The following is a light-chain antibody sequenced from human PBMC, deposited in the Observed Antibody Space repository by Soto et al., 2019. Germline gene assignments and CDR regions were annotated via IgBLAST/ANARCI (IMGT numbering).Light chain of an antibody. Sequence: EIVLTHSPGTLFLSPGERATLSCRASQTIKTRSLAWYQQKPGQAPRRLIYGTSSRPTNIPDRFSASGSGTDFTLTISRLEPDDFAVYYCQQYGHSPLTFGGGTKVEIK. CDR1: QTIKTRS. J-gene: IGKJ4*01. CDR2: GTS. V-gene: IGKV3-20*01. CDR3: QQYGHSPLT.